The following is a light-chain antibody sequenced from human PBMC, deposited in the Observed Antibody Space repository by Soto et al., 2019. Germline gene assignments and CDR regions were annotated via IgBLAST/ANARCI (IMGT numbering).Light chain of an antibody. CDR2: AAS. Sequence: DIQMTQSPSSLSASVGDRVTITCRASQTISTYLNWYQQNPGKAPKLLIYAASNLQNGVPSRFSGSGSGTDLTLTITSLQPEEFATYYCQKSSSIPYTFGQGTKLEIK. CDR1: QTISTY. V-gene: IGKV1-39*01. CDR3: QKSSSIPYT. J-gene: IGKJ2*01.